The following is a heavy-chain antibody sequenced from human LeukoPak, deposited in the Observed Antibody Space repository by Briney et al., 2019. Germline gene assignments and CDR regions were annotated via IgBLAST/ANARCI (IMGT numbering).Heavy chain of an antibody. V-gene: IGHV3-48*03. CDR1: GFTSSSYE. J-gene: IGHJ6*02. Sequence: PGGSLRLSCAASGFTSSSYEMNWVRQAPGKGLEWVSYISSSGSTIYYADSVKGRFTISRDNAKNSLYLQMNSLRAEDTAVYYCARSSPPNIAVASSKDSYYYYGMDVWGQGTTVTVSS. CDR3: ARSSPPNIAVASSKDSYYYYGMDV. CDR2: ISSSGSTI. D-gene: IGHD6-19*01.